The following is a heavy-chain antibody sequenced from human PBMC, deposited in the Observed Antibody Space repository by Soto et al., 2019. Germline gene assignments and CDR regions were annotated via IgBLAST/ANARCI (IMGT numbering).Heavy chain of an antibody. V-gene: IGHV1-18*01. Sequence: ASVKVSCKASGYTFTDYGIGWVRQAPGQGLEWMGWISPYNDNTKYTQNHQGRDNMTKDTSTSTAYMELRSLRSDVTAVYYCAREYCTSSRCYNGDYWGQGTLVTVSS. D-gene: IGHD2-2*02. CDR1: GYTFTDYG. CDR3: AREYCTSSRCYNGDY. CDR2: ISPYNDNT. J-gene: IGHJ4*02.